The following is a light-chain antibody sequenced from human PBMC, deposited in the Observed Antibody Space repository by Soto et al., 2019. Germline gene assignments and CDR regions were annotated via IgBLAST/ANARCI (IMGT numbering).Light chain of an antibody. CDR1: SGDVGGYNY. CDR2: EVS. CDR3: SSYAGSNNYV. J-gene: IGLJ1*01. Sequence: SALTQPPSASGSPGQSVTISCTGTSGDVGGYNYVSWYQQHPGKAPKLMIFEVSERPSGVPDRFSASKSGNTASLTVSGLQAEDEADYYCSSYAGSNNYVFGTGTKVTV. V-gene: IGLV2-8*01.